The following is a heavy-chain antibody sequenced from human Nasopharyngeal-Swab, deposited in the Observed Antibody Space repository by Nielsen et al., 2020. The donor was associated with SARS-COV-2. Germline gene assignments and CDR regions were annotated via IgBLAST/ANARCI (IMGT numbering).Heavy chain of an antibody. CDR3: ARDEGDQLLHYGYSSSWYPGY. CDR1: GYTFTSYY. V-gene: IGHV1-46*01. D-gene: IGHD6-13*01. Sequence: ASVKVSCKASGYTFTSYYMHWVRQAPGQGLEWMGIINPSGGSTSYAQKFKGRVTMTRDTSTSTVYMELSSLRSEDTAVYYCARDEGDQLLHYGYSSSWYPGYWGQGTLVTVSS. CDR2: INPSGGST. J-gene: IGHJ4*02.